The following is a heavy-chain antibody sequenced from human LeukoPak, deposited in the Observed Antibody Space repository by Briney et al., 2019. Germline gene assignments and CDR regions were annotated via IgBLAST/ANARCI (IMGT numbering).Heavy chain of an antibody. V-gene: IGHV3-15*01. J-gene: IGHJ4*02. Sequence: GGSLRLSCAASGFTFSNAWMSWVRQAPGKGLEWVGRIKSKTFGGTTDYAAPVKGRFTISRDNSKSMLYLQMNSLRAEDTAVYYCAKAHENSGWFQGGVTFDYWGQGTLVTVSS. D-gene: IGHD6-19*01. CDR1: GFTFSNAW. CDR2: IKSKTFGGTT. CDR3: AKAHENSGWFQGGVTFDY.